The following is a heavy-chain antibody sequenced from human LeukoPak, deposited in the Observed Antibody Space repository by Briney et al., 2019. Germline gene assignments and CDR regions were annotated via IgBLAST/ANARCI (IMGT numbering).Heavy chain of an antibody. D-gene: IGHD2-21*01. Sequence: PGGSLRLSCAASGFTFSSYAMSWVRQAPGKGLEWLSAISGSGANTYYADSVKGRFTIYRDNSKNTLYLQMNSEKAEDTAVDFCANSPYAHLAHTFVCWGEGTLVTVSS. CDR1: GFTFSSYA. CDR3: ANSPYAHLAHTFVC. V-gene: IGHV3-23*01. CDR2: ISGSGANT. J-gene: IGHJ4*02.